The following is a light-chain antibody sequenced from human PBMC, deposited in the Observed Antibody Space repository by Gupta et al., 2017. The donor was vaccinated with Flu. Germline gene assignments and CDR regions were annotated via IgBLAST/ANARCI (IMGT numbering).Light chain of an antibody. CDR1: TLGSKN. Sequence: SSALPQPPSVSVAPGETASITCGGDTLGSKNVQWYRQKPGQAPVLVVHDDTDRPSGFPERLSGSNTGNTETLKISRVEGGDEADYYGQVWSGSGGQPVFGGGAKLTVL. CDR2: DDT. CDR3: QVWSGSGGQPV. J-gene: IGLJ2*01. V-gene: IGLV3-21*02.